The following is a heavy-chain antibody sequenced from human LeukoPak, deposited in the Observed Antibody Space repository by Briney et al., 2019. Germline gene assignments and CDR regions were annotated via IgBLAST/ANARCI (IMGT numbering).Heavy chain of an antibody. Sequence: SETLSLTCTVSGGSISSSSYYWGWIRQPPGKGLEWVGSIYYSGSTYYNPSLKSRVTISLDTSKNQFSLKLTSVTAADTAVYYCARGSTIFGAHFDYWGQGTLVTVSS. J-gene: IGHJ4*02. CDR2: IYYSGST. CDR3: ARGSTIFGAHFDY. D-gene: IGHD3-3*01. CDR1: GGSISSSSYY. V-gene: IGHV4-39*07.